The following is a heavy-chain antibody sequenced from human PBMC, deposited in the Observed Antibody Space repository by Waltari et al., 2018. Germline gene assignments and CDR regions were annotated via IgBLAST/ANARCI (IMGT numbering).Heavy chain of an antibody. CDR1: GFTFSSYS. V-gene: IGHV3-21*01. D-gene: IGHD3-16*01. CDR2: ISSSIRYI. J-gene: IGHJ4*02. CDR3: ARDYDYGDY. Sequence: EVQLVESGGGLVKPGGSLRLSCAASGFTFSSYSMSWVRQAPGKGLWWVSSISSSIRYIYYAGSVKGRFTISRDNAKNSLYLQMNSLRAEDTAVYYCARDYDYGDYWGQGTLVTVSS.